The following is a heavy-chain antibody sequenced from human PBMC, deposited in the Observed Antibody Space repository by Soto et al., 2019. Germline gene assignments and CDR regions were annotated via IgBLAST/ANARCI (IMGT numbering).Heavy chain of an antibody. CDR2: TSYDGSNK. CDR1: GFTFSNYS. Sequence: QVQLVESGGGVVQPGTSLRLSCTASGFTFSNYSMHWVRQAPGKGLEWVAVTSYDGSNKYYADSVKGRFTISRDNSKNTMHAQMNSLRAEDTAIYYCARDQTGGHCSGGSGHYYYGMDVWAKGPRSPSR. CDR3: ARDQTGGHCSGGSGHYYYGMDV. V-gene: IGHV3-30-3*01. J-gene: IGHJ6*02. D-gene: IGHD2-15*01.